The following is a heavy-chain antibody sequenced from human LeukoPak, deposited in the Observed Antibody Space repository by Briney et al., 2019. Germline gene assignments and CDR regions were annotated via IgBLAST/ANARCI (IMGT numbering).Heavy chain of an antibody. J-gene: IGHJ3*02. CDR3: ARQGRMIVMGRGDAFDI. D-gene: IGHD3-22*01. Sequence: SETLSLTCTVSGGSINSGDSYWSWIRQPPGKGLEWIGYIYTSGSTNYNPSLKSRVTISVDTSKNQFSLKLSSVTAADTAVYYCARQGRMIVMGRGDAFDIWGQGTMVTVSS. V-gene: IGHV4-61*08. CDR1: GGSINSGDSY. CDR2: IYTSGST.